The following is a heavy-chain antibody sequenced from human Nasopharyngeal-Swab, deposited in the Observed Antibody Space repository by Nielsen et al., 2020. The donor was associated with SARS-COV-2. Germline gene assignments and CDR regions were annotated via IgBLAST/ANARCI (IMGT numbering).Heavy chain of an antibody. CDR2: IRGSGITT. CDR1: GFRLDSYA. D-gene: IGHD6-6*01. Sequence: GESLKISCAASGFRLDSYAMSWVRQAPGKGLEWVSAIRGSGITTYYADSVKGRFTISRDNSKNTVYLQMDSLRAEDAAIYYCAKGMAAGYFFDFWGQGTLVTVSS. V-gene: IGHV3-23*01. J-gene: IGHJ4*02. CDR3: AKGMAAGYFFDF.